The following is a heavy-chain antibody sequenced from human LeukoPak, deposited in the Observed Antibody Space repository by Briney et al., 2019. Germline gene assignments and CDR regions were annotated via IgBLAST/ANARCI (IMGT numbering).Heavy chain of an antibody. D-gene: IGHD4-23*01. CDR2: IYYSGST. J-gene: IGHJ4*02. CDR3: ARSSTVVRLDY. V-gene: IGHV4-59*01. Sequence: PSETLSLTCTVSGGSIGSYYWSWIRQPPGKGLEWIGYIYYSGSTNYNPSLKSRVTISVDTSKNQFSLKLSSVTAADTAVYYCARSSTVVRLDYWGQGTLVTVSS. CDR1: GGSIGSYY.